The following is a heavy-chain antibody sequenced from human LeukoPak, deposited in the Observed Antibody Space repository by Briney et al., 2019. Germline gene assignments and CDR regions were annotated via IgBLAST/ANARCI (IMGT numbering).Heavy chain of an antibody. CDR2: IYYSGST. D-gene: IGHD3-3*01. J-gene: IGHJ5*02. V-gene: IGHV4-39*07. CDR3: ARVFHEGLRFLEWLSNWFDP. CDR1: GGSISSSSYY. Sequence: PSETLSLTCTVSGGSISSSSYYWGWIRQPPGKGLEWIGSIYYSGSTYYNPSLKSRVTISVDTSKNQFSLKLSSVTAADTAVYYCARVFHEGLRFLEWLSNWFDPWGQGTLVTVSS.